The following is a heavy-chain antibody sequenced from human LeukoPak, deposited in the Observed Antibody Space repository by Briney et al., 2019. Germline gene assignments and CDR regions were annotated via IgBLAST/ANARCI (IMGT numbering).Heavy chain of an antibody. J-gene: IGHJ4*02. CDR3: ARDGGGYYHDY. CDR1: GGSISSGSYY. V-gene: IGHV4-61*02. CDR2: IYTSGST. Sequence: SETLSLTCTVSGGSISSGSYYWSWIRQPAGKGLEWIGRIYTSGSTNYNPSLKSRVTISVDTSKNQFSLKLSSVTAADTAVYYCARDGGGYYHDYWGQGTLVTVSS. D-gene: IGHD3-22*01.